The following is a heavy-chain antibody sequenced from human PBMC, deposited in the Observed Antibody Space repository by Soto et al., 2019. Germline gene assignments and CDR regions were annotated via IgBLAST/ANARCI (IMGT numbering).Heavy chain of an antibody. D-gene: IGHD3-10*01. CDR2: VSYDGSSK. CDR3: ARDLGSMQHLGLGY. Sequence: QVQLVESGGGVVQPGRSLRLSCAASGFTFSSYAMHWVRQAPGKGLEWVAGVSYDGSSKSYADSVKGRFTISRDNSKNTLYLQMNSLKAEDTAVYYCARDLGSMQHLGLGYGGQGTLVTVS. CDR1: GFTFSSYA. J-gene: IGHJ4*02. V-gene: IGHV3-30-3*01.